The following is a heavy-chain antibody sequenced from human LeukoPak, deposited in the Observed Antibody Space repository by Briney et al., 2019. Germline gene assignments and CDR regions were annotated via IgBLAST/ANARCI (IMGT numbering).Heavy chain of an antibody. D-gene: IGHD3-9*01. Sequence: PGGSLRLSCAASGFTFSSYSMTWFRQAPGKGLEWVSSISSSSSYIYYADSVKGRFTISRDNAKNSLYLQMNSLRAEDTAVYYCAREKLRYFDWVDYYYMDVWGKGTTVTVSS. CDR1: GFTFSSYS. CDR3: AREKLRYFDWVDYYYMDV. J-gene: IGHJ6*03. V-gene: IGHV3-21*01. CDR2: ISSSSSYI.